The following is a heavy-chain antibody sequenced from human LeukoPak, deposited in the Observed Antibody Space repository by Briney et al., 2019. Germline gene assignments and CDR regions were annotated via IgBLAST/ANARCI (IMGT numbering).Heavy chain of an antibody. V-gene: IGHV3-73*01. CDR3: TRSDGQWLAYYYYYMDV. CDR2: IRSKSNSYPS. J-gene: IGHJ6*03. Sequence: GGTLRLFCAASGFTFRRSSTQCVRHAWGEALEDVGRIRSKSNSYPSAYAASVKGRFNISRDDSKNTAYLQMNSLKTEDTAVYYCTRSDGQWLAYYYYYMDVWGKGTTVTVSS. D-gene: IGHD6-19*01. CDR1: GFTFRRSS.